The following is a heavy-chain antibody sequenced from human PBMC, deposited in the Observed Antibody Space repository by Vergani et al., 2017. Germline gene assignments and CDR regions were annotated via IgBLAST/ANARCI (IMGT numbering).Heavy chain of an antibody. CDR3: ASSEWLILTSLDY. Sequence: EVQLVESGGGLVQPGRSLRLSCAASGFTFDDYAMHWVRQAPGKGLEWVSGISGSGGSTYYADSVKGRFTISRDNSKNTLYLQMNSLRAEDTAVYYCASSEWLILTSLDYWGQGTLVTVSS. D-gene: IGHD3-22*01. CDR1: GFTFDDYA. V-gene: IGHV3-23*04. J-gene: IGHJ4*02. CDR2: ISGSGGST.